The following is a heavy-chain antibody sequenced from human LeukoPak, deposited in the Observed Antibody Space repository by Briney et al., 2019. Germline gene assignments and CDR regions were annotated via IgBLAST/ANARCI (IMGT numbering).Heavy chain of an antibody. V-gene: IGHV3-21*01. CDR3: ARISIHDAFDI. J-gene: IGHJ3*02. CDR1: GFTFSSHA. CDR2: ISSSSSYI. D-gene: IGHD6-6*01. Sequence: GGSLRLSCTASGFTFSSHAMNWVRQAPGKGLEWVSSISSSSSYIYYADSVKGRFTISRDNAKNSLYLQMNSLRAEDTAVYYCARISIHDAFDIWGQGTMVTVSS.